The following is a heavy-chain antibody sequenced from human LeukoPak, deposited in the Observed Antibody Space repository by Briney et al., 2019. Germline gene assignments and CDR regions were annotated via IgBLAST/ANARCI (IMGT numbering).Heavy chain of an antibody. D-gene: IGHD4-23*01. CDR2: ISYDGSKK. J-gene: IGHJ3*01. V-gene: IGHV3-30*01. CDR3: ARDGGFEV. CDR1: GFTLGAYA. Sequence: PGGSLRLSCAASGFTLGAYAIHWVRRSPGKGLEWVAGISYDGSKKYYADSVKGRFTISGDNSKHTLYLQMNSLRAEDTAVYSCARDGGFEVWGHRTMVTVSS.